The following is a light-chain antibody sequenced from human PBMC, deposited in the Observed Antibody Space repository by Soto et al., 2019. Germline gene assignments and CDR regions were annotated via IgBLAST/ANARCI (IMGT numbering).Light chain of an antibody. J-gene: IGKJ4*01. CDR2: DAS. CDR3: QQRNDWVT. Sequence: EIVLTQSPATLSLSPGARAPLSCRASQSIRNYLAWYQQKPGQAPRLLIYDASNRATGIPARFSGSGSGTDFILTISSLEPEDSGVYYCQQRNDWVTFGGGTKVDI. CDR1: QSIRNY. V-gene: IGKV3-11*01.